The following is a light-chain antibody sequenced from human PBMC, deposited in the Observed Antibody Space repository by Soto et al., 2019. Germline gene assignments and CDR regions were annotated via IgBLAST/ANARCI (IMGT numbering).Light chain of an antibody. Sequence: EIVLTQSPGTLSLSPGERATLSCRASQSVSSNYLAWYQQKPGQAPRLLIYGAFIRATGIPDRFSGSGSGTDFTLTITRLEPEDSAVYYCQQYGNSPWTFGQGTKAEIK. CDR3: QQYGNSPWT. V-gene: IGKV3-20*01. J-gene: IGKJ1*01. CDR2: GAF. CDR1: QSVSSNY.